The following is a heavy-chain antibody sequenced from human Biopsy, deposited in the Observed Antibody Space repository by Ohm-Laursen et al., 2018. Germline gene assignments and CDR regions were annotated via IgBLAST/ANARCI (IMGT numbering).Heavy chain of an antibody. J-gene: IGHJ6*02. CDR2: IHHSGST. D-gene: IGHD2-15*01. CDR3: ARMDCSGGSCHYYSYGMDV. Sequence: GTLSLTCTVSGGSFTGYYWSWIRQPPGKGLECIGNIHHSGSTNYNPSLKSRLTISVDTSKDQFSLKLSSVTAADTAVYYCARMDCSGGSCHYYSYGMDVWGQGTTVTVSS. V-gene: IGHV4-4*09. CDR1: GGSFTGYY.